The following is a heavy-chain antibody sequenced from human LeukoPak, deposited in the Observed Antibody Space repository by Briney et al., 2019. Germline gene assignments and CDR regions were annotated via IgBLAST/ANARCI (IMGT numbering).Heavy chain of an antibody. CDR1: GFTFSSYW. Sequence: GGSLRLSCAASGFTFSSYWMSWVRQAPGKGLEWVANIKQDGREKYYVDSVKGRFTISRDSAKNSLYLQMNSLRAEDTAVYYCASTTFGNYYDSSGYWESKGDYWGQGTLVTVSS. D-gene: IGHD3-22*01. CDR3: ASTTFGNYYDSSGYWESKGDY. V-gene: IGHV3-7*01. J-gene: IGHJ4*02. CDR2: IKQDGREK.